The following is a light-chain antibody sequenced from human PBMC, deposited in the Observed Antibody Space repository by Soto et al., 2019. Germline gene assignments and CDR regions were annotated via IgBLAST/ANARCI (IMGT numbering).Light chain of an antibody. V-gene: IGKV1-5*03. CDR3: QQYNGYSRA. Sequence: DIQMTQSPSTLSASIGDRVTITCRASQSISDWLAWYQQKPGKAPKLLIYRASNLESGVPSRFSGSGSGTEFTLTISSLQPDDCATYYCQQYNGYSRAFGQGTNVEIK. J-gene: IGKJ1*01. CDR2: RAS. CDR1: QSISDW.